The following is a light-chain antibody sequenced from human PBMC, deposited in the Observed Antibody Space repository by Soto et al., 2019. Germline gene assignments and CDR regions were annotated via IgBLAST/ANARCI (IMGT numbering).Light chain of an antibody. V-gene: IGKV1-5*03. CDR3: QQYNSYSSLT. CDR1: QSIRSW. CDR2: KAS. J-gene: IGKJ4*01. Sequence: DIQMTQSPSTLSASVGDRVTITCRASQSIRSWLAWYQQKPGKAPKLLIYKASSLESGVPSRFSGSGSGTEFPLTISSLQPDDFATYYCQQYNSYSSLTFGGGTKVEIK.